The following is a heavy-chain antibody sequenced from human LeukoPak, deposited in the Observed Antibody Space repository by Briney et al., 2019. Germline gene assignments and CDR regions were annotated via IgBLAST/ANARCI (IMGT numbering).Heavy chain of an antibody. V-gene: IGHV3-21*01. CDR1: GYTFSTYS. Sequence: PGTSLRLSCTASGYTFSTYSMNWVRQAPGKGLEWVSSISSSSSYIYYADSVKGRFTISRDNAKNSLYLQMNSLRAEDTAVYYCARPLGDILTGPGYWGQGTLVTVSS. CDR2: ISSSSSYI. J-gene: IGHJ4*02. D-gene: IGHD3-9*01. CDR3: ARPLGDILTGPGY.